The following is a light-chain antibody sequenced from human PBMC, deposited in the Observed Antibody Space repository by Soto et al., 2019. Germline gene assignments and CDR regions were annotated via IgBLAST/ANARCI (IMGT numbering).Light chain of an antibody. J-gene: IGKJ4*01. V-gene: IGKV3-20*01. CDR2: GAS. CDR3: QQYGSSPLT. Sequence: EIVLTQSPGPLSLSPGERATLSCRASQSVSSSYLAWYQQKPGQAPSLLIDGASSRATGIPDRFSGSGSGTDFTLTISRLEPDDFAVYYCQQYGSSPLTFGGGPNVEIK. CDR1: QSVSSSY.